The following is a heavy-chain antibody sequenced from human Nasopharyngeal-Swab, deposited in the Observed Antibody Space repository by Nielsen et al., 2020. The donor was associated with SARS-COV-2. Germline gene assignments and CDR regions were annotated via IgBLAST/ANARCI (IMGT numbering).Heavy chain of an antibody. CDR3: ARWGNSSSWYYFDY. Sequence: SETLSLICTVSGGSISSYYWSWIRQPPGKGLEWIGYIYYSGSTNYNPSLKSRVTISVDTSKNQFSLKLSSVTAADTAVYYCARWGNSSSWYYFDYWGQGTLVTVSS. D-gene: IGHD6-13*01. V-gene: IGHV4-59*12. CDR1: GGSISSYY. CDR2: IYYSGST. J-gene: IGHJ4*02.